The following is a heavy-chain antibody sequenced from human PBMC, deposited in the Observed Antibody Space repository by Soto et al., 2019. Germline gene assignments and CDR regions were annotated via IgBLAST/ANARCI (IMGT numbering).Heavy chain of an antibody. D-gene: IGHD2-21*02. CDR2: TYYRSQWNS. CDR3: VRGRVTAFDI. V-gene: IGHV6-1*01. J-gene: IGHJ3*02. Sequence: SQTLALTCAVSGDSLSSSDVAWNWIRQSPWRGLEWLGRTYYRSQWNSHYAVSVQSRISIDPDTSKNHFSLQLNSVTPEDTAVYYCVRGRVTAFDIWAQGTMVTVSS. CDR1: GDSLSSSDVA.